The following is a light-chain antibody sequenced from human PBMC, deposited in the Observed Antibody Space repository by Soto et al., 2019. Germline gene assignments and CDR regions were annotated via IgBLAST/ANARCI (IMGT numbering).Light chain of an antibody. Sequence: QSVLTQPASMSGSLGQSITISCTGTSSDIGYYDYVSWYQQHPGKAPKLIIFEVNNRPSGVSNRFSGSKSGNTASLTISGLQADDETDYFCSSFTTSSTVVFGGGTKLTVL. J-gene: IGLJ2*01. CDR1: SSDIGYYDY. CDR3: SSFTTSSTVV. V-gene: IGLV2-14*01. CDR2: EVN.